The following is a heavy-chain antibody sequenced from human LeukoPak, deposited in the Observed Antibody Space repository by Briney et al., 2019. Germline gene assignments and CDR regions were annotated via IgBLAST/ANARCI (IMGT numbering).Heavy chain of an antibody. CDR2: MNPNRGNT. V-gene: IGHV1-8*02. D-gene: IGHD6-13*01. CDR1: GGTFSSYA. Sequence: ASVKVSCKASGGTFSSYAINWVRQATGQGLEWMGWMNPNRGNTGYAQKFQGRVTMTRNTSISTAYMELSSLRSEDTAVYYCARGGTGSSWYAYYYYMDVWGKGTTVTISS. CDR3: ARGGTGSSWYAYYYYMDV. J-gene: IGHJ6*03.